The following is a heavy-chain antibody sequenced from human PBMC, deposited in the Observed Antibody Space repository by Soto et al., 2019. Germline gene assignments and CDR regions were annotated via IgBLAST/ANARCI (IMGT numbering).Heavy chain of an antibody. D-gene: IGHD2-15*01. CDR3: ASRHCSGGSYYNRGFDN. J-gene: IGHJ4*02. V-gene: IGHV4-39*01. Sequence: ASETLSLTCTVSGASRSSISYYWGWIRQPPGKGLEWVGSIFFTGNLYYNPSLKSRVTISVETSRNKFSLMVNSVPAADTAVYYCASRHCSGGSYYNRGFDNWGQGALVNISS. CDR1: GASRSSISYY. CDR2: IFFTGNL.